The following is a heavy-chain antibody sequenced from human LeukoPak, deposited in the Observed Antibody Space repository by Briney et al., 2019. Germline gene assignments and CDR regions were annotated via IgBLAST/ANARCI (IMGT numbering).Heavy chain of an antibody. CDR3: ARDGTTVTTSSAFDI. D-gene: IGHD4-17*01. V-gene: IGHV3-21*01. CDR1: GFTFSSYS. J-gene: IGHJ3*02. CDR2: ISSSSSYI. Sequence: GGSLRLSCAASGFTFSSYSMNWVRQAPGKGLEWVSSISSSSSYIYYADSVKGRFTTSRDNAKNSLYLQTNSLRAEDTAVYYCARDGTTVTTSSAFDIWGQGTMVTVSS.